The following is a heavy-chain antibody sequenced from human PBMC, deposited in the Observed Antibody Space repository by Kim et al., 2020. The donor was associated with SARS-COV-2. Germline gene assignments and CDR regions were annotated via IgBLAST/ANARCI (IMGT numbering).Heavy chain of an antibody. D-gene: IGHD2-2*02. V-gene: IGHV4-34*01. Sequence: SETLSLTCGVSGGSFSGYTWTWIRQSPGKGLDWIGEINHSGGTTYNPSLRSRVTISVDTSKTQFSLSLMSVTAADTAVYYCARGRGFSNTGCFNSWGQGT. CDR3: ARGRGFSNTGCFNS. CDR1: GGSFSGYT. J-gene: IGHJ4*02. CDR2: INHSGGT.